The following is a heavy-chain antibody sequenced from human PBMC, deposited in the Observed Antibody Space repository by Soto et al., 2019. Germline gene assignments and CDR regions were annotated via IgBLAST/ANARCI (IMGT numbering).Heavy chain of an antibody. CDR3: ASTVVGASGHTDFDH. V-gene: IGHV4-39*01. CDR2: VHYSGGT. D-gene: IGHD2-15*01. J-gene: IGHJ4*02. Sequence: QLQLQESGPGLVKPSETLSITCTVSGGSITSSDYFWGWVRQSPGKGLEFVGSVHYSGGTYYMPALKSRVTVSLDTSKNQFSLRLRSVSAADTAVYYCASTVVGASGHTDFDHWGQGTLVTVSS. CDR1: GGSITSSDYF.